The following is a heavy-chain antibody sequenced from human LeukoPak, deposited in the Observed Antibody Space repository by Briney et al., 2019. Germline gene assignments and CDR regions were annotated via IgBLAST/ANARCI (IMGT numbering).Heavy chain of an antibody. CDR2: IIPIFGTA. CDR1: GGTFSSYA. V-gene: IGHV1-69*06. D-gene: IGHD6-13*01. J-gene: IGHJ6*03. Sequence: SVKVSCKASGGTFSSYAISWVRQAPGQGLEWMGGIIPIFGTANYAQKFQGRVTITADKSTSTAYMELSSLRSEDTAVYYCARVLSGSSWYHYYYYYMDVWGKGTTVTISS. CDR3: ARVLSGSSWYHYYYYYMDV.